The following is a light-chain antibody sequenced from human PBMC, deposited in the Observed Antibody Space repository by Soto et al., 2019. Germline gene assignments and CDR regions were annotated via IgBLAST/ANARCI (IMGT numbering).Light chain of an antibody. CDR1: SSNIGADYD. J-gene: IGLJ3*02. Sequence: QPVLTQPPSVSGAPGQRVTISCTGSSSNIGADYDIHWYQQLPGTAPRLLIYDNTNRPSGVPDRFSDSKSVTSASLAITGLQAEDEADYYCQSYNSSLGGTVFGGGTKLTVL. V-gene: IGLV1-40*01. CDR3: QSYNSSLGGTV. CDR2: DNT.